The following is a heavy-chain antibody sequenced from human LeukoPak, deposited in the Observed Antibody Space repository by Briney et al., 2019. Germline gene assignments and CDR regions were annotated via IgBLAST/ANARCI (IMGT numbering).Heavy chain of an antibody. CDR2: INAGNGNT. CDR1: GYTFTSYA. CDR3: ARVLPDSSGYYRLTFNYYYGMDV. J-gene: IGHJ6*02. D-gene: IGHD3-22*01. Sequence: GASVKVSCKASGYTFTSYAIHWVRQAPGQRLEWMGWINAGNGNTKYSQKFRGRVTITRDTSASTAYMELSSLRSEDTAVYYCARVLPDSSGYYRLTFNYYYGMDVWGQGTTVTVSS. V-gene: IGHV1-3*01.